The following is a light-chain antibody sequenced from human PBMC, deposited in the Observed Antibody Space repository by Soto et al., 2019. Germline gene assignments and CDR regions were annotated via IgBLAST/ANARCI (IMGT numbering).Light chain of an antibody. CDR2: GAS. J-gene: IGKJ4*01. CDR3: QQYGSSPLT. Sequence: EIVLTQSPGTLSLSPGERATLSCRASQSVSSSYLAWYQQKPDQAPRLLIYGASSRATGIPDRFSGSGSGADFTLTISRLEPEDVEVYYCQQYGSSPLTFGGGTKVEIK. V-gene: IGKV3-20*01. CDR1: QSVSSSY.